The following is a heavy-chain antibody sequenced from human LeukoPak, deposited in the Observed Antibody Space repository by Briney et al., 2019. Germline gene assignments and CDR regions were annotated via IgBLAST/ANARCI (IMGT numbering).Heavy chain of an antibody. J-gene: IGHJ6*02. D-gene: IGHD6-13*01. CDR2: IYYSGST. CDR3: ARGYSSSWDYYYYGMDV. Sequence: PSETLSLTCTVSGGSISSSSYYWGWIRQPPGKGLEWIGYIYYSGSTNYNPSLRSRVTISVDTSKNQFSLKLSSVTAADTAVYYCARGYSSSWDYYYYGMDVWGQGTTVTVSS. CDR1: GGSISSSSYY. V-gene: IGHV4-61*05.